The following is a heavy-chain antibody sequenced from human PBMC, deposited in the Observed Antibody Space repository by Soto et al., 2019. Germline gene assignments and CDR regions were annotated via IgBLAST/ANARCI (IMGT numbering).Heavy chain of an antibody. Sequence: PSETLSLTCTVSGGSISSYYWSWIRQPPGKGLEWIGYIYYSGSTSYNPSLKSRVTISVDTSKNQFSLKLSSVTAADTAVYYCARGPAGMATIRGNFDYWGRGPMVTVSS. CDR2: IYYSGST. V-gene: IGHV4-59*01. CDR3: ARGPAGMATIRGNFDY. J-gene: IGHJ4*02. CDR1: GGSISSYY. D-gene: IGHD5-12*01.